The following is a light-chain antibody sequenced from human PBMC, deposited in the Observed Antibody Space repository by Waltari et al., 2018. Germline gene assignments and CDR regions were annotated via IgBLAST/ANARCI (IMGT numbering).Light chain of an antibody. V-gene: IGLV1-44*01. CDR2: NSN. CDR1: SSNIGLNT. Sequence: QSVVTQSPSASGTPGQRVTISCSGASSNIGLNTVNWYQQLPGAAPKLLIYNSNQRPTGVPDRFSGSKSGTSASLAISGLQSEDEADYYCAVWDESLSGVVFGGGTKLTVL. J-gene: IGLJ2*01. CDR3: AVWDESLSGVV.